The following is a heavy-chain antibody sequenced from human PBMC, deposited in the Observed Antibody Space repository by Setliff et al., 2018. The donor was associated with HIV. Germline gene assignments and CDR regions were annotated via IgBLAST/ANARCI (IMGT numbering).Heavy chain of an antibody. J-gene: IGHJ6*02. V-gene: IGHV1-46*01. D-gene: IGHD3-10*01. Sequence: ASVKVSCKASGYTFTTYYVHWVRQTPGQGLEWMGIINCSGGDTSYAQGFQDRITMTRDTSTSTVYMELSSLTSEDTAVYYCARDRGDLSLAYYLYYGMDVWGQGTTVTVSS. CDR2: INCSGGDT. CDR3: ARDRGDLSLAYYLYYGMDV. CDR1: GYTFTTYY.